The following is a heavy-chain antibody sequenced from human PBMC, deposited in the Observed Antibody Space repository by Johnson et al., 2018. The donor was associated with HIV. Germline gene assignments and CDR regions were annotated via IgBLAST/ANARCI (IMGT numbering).Heavy chain of an antibody. J-gene: IGHJ3*02. Sequence: VQLVESGGGLVQPGGSLRLSCAASGFTFSSYAMSWVRQAPGKGLEWVSGINWNGASTDSADSAQGRFTISSENSKNTLYLQMNSLRADDTAVYYCARETDIAPYSGSYPTQAFDIWGQGTMVTVSS. D-gene: IGHD1-26*01. CDR2: INWNGAST. V-gene: IGHV3-23*04. CDR3: ARETDIAPYSGSYPTQAFDI. CDR1: GFTFSSYA.